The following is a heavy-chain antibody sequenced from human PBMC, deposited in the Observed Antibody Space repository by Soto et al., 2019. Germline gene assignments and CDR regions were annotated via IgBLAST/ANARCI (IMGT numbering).Heavy chain of an antibody. Sequence: EVPLVESGGGLVQPGGSLRLSCAASGFTFSNYWMHWVRQAPGKGLVWVSRIYTDGSSTNYADSVKGRFTISRDNAKNTLYLQMHSLRAEDTAVYYCARVSGNYLPFDYWGQGTLVTVSS. D-gene: IGHD1-26*01. CDR3: ARVSGNYLPFDY. J-gene: IGHJ4*02. CDR2: IYTDGSST. CDR1: GFTFSNYW. V-gene: IGHV3-74*01.